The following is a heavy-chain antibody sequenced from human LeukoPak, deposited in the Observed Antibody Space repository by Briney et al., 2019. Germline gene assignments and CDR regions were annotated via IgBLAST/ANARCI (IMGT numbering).Heavy chain of an antibody. CDR2: ISSGGRTI. D-gene: IGHD6-25*01. CDR3: AKSGLTTSYNYYYMDV. Sequence: GGSLRLSCAASGFTFNNYEMNWVRQAPGKGLEWVSYISSGGRTIYYADSVKGRFTISRDNSRNTLYLQMNSLRAEDTAVYYRAKSGLTTSYNYYYMDVWGKGTTVTVSS. CDR1: GFTFNNYE. J-gene: IGHJ6*03. V-gene: IGHV3-48*03.